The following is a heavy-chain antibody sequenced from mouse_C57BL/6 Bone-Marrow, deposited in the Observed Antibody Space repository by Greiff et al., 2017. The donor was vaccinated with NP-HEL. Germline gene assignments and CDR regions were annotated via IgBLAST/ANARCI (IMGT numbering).Heavy chain of an antibody. CDR2: ISSGGDYI. CDR3: TRERVTTDWYFDV. J-gene: IGHJ1*03. Sequence: EVKLVESGEGLVKPGGSLKLSCAASGFTFSSYAMSWVRQTPEKRLEWVAYISSGGDYIYYADTVKGRFTLSRDNARNHLYLQMSSLKSEDTAMYYCTRERVTTDWYFDVWGTGTTVTVSS. D-gene: IGHD2-2*01. V-gene: IGHV5-9-1*02. CDR1: GFTFSSYA.